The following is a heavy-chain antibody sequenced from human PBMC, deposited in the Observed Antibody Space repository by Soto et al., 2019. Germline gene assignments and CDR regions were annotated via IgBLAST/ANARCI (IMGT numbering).Heavy chain of an antibody. Sequence: SETLSLTCAVYGGSFSGFYWSWIRQPPGKGLEWIGEINHSGSTNYNPSLKSRVTISVDTSKNQFSLKLSSVTAADTAVYYCAGAVEVVTLPFDYWGQGTLVTVSS. CDR3: AGAVEVVTLPFDY. V-gene: IGHV4-34*01. CDR1: GGSFSGFY. CDR2: INHSGST. J-gene: IGHJ4*02. D-gene: IGHD2-15*01.